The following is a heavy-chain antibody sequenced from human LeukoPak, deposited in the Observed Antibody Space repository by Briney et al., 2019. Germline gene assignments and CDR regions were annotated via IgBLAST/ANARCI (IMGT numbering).Heavy chain of an antibody. CDR3: RGIAAPSSLDV. Sequence: GGSLRLSCAASGFTFSSYAMSWVRQAPGKGLEWVGRIRSKANNYATAYAASVKGRFTISRDDAKNTAYLQMNSLTTEDTAVYYCRGIAAPSSLDVWGKGTTVTVSS. D-gene: IGHD6-6*01. J-gene: IGHJ6*04. CDR2: IRSKANNYAT. V-gene: IGHV3-73*01. CDR1: GFTFSSYA.